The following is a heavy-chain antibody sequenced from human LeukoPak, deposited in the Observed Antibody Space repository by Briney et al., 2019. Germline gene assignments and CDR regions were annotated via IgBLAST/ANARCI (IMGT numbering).Heavy chain of an antibody. V-gene: IGHV4-61*02. Sequence: SQTLSLTCTVSGGSISSGSYYWSWIRQPAGKGLEWIGRIYTSGSTNYNPSLKSRVTISVDTSKNQFSLKLSSVTAADTAVYYCARGNSVVVPAYGVWFDPWGQGTLVTVSS. J-gene: IGHJ5*02. CDR2: IYTSGST. CDR1: GGSISSGSYY. D-gene: IGHD2-2*01. CDR3: ARGNSVVVPAYGVWFDP.